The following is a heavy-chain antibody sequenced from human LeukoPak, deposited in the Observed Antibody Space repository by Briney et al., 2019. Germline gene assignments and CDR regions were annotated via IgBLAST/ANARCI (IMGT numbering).Heavy chain of an antibody. D-gene: IGHD3-10*01. Sequence: GGSLRLSCAASGFTFSSYEMNWVRQAPGKGLEWVSSISSSSSYIYYADSVKGRFTISRDNAKNSLYLQMNSLRAEDTAVYYCAKDPRITMVRGHDTVGFWGQGTLVAVSS. J-gene: IGHJ4*02. CDR1: GFTFSSYE. CDR3: AKDPRITMVRGHDTVGF. CDR2: ISSSSSYI. V-gene: IGHV3-21*04.